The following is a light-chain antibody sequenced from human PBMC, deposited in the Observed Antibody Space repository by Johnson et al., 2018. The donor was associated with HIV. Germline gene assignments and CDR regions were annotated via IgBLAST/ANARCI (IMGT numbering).Light chain of an antibody. CDR3: GTWDSSLSAGV. CDR2: ENN. Sequence: QSILTQPPSVSAAPGQKVTISCSGSSSNIGNNYVSWYQQLPGTAPKLLIYENNKRPSGIPDRFSGSKSGTSATLGITGLQTGDEADDYCGTWDSSLSAGVFGTGTKVTV. CDR1: SSNIGNNY. J-gene: IGLJ1*01. V-gene: IGLV1-51*02.